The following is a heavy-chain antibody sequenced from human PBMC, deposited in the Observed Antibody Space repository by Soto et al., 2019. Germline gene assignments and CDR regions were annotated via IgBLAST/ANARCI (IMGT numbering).Heavy chain of an antibody. Sequence: SETLSLTCAVYGGSFSGYYWSWIRQPPGKGLEWIGEINHSGSTNYNPSLKSRVTISVDTSKNQFSLKLSSVTAADTAVYYCARAMKRSSPTYYYYYYGMDVWGQGTTVTVSS. CDR1: GGSFSGYY. CDR2: INHSGST. CDR3: ARAMKRSSPTYYYYYYGMDV. D-gene: IGHD6-13*01. V-gene: IGHV4-34*01. J-gene: IGHJ6*02.